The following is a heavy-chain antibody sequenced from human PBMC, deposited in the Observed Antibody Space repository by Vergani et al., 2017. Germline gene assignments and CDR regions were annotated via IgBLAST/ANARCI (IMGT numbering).Heavy chain of an antibody. Sequence: QVQLVQSGAEVKKPGFSMRVSCKASGYTFIGYYMHWVRQAPGQGLEWIGWINPNTGGSNLAQNFQGRVTLTRDTSTRTFYLELSRLKSDDTAVYYCAKARDPNCKGGNCYSYYYGLDLWGQGTTVTVSS. CDR1: GYTFIGYY. J-gene: IGHJ6*02. D-gene: IGHD2-21*01. CDR3: AKARDPNCKGGNCYSYYYGLDL. CDR2: INPNTGGS. V-gene: IGHV1-2*02.